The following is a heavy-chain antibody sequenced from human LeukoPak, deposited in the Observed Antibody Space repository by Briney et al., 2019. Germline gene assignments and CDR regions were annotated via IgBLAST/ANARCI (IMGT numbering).Heavy chain of an antibody. CDR2: INPSGGST. Sequence: ASVKVSCKASGYTFTSYYMHWVRQAPGQGLEWMGIINPSGGSTSYAQKFQGRVTMTRDMSTSTVYMELSSLRSEDTAVYYCARVLAGGLHPDAFDIWGQGTIVTVSS. CDR3: ARVLAGGLHPDAFDI. CDR1: GYTFTSYY. V-gene: IGHV1-46*01. D-gene: IGHD1-14*01. J-gene: IGHJ3*02.